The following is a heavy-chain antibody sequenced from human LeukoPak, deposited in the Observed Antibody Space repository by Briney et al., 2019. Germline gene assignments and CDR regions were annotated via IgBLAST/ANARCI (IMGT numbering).Heavy chain of an antibody. CDR2: VNHSGST. V-gene: IGHV4-34*01. CDR3: ARGRRGDFWSGYSLYYFDY. J-gene: IGHJ4*02. D-gene: IGHD3-3*01. CDR1: GGSFSGYY. Sequence: PSETLSLTCAVYGGSFSGYYWSWIRQPPGKGLEWIGEVNHSGSTNYNPSLKSRVSISVDTPKNQFSLRLNSVTAADTAVYYCARGRRGDFWSGYSLYYFDYWGQGTLVTVSS.